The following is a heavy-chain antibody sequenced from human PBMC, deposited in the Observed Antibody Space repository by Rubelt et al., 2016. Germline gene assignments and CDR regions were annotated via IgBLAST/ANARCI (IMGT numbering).Heavy chain of an antibody. D-gene: IGHD6-13*01. CDR2: IIPILGIA. CDR1: GGTFSSYA. CDR3: ARWDSRGFDY. J-gene: IGHJ4*02. V-gene: IGHV1-69*04. Sequence: QVQLVQSGAEVKKPGSSVKVSCKASGGTFSSYAISWVRQAPGQGLEWMGRIIPILGIANYAQKFQGRVTMTRDTSISTAYMELSRLRSDDTAVYYCARWDSRGFDYWGQGTLVTVSS.